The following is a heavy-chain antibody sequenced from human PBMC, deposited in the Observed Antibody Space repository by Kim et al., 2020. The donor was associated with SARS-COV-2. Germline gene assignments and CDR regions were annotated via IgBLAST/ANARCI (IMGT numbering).Heavy chain of an antibody. CDR3: ARSFCSGGSCYYNRPFDY. CDR1: GGSISNYY. CDR2: IYSSGNT. D-gene: IGHD2-15*01. Sequence: SETLSLTCKVSGGSISNYYWSWIRQSPGKGLEWIGYIYSSGNTNYNPSLERRVIITVDTSRNQFSLSLTSVTAADTAVYFCARSFCSGGSCYYNRPFDYWGLGILVTVSP. J-gene: IGHJ4*02. V-gene: IGHV4-4*08.